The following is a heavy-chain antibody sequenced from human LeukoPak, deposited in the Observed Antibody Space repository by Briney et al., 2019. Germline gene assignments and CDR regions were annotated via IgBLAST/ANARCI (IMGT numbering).Heavy chain of an antibody. V-gene: IGHV4-39*01. CDR3: VRRCCSRTATGWFDQ. D-gene: IGHD2-2*01. Sequence: SETVSLTCTVSSGCISSSSYYWGWIRQPPGRVLEWIGSIYYSGNTDYNPSLKSQVTISVDTSKNQFSLKLSSGTAVRKAVCYGVRRCCSRTATGWFDQGRQGTLVTVSS. CDR1: SGCISSSSYY. CDR2: IYYSGNT. J-gene: IGHJ5*02.